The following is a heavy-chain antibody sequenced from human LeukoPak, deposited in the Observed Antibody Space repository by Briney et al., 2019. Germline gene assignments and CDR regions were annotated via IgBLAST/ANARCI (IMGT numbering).Heavy chain of an antibody. CDR3: SRRPIRGDYVDY. CDR1: VGSFSGYY. V-gene: IGHV4-34*01. Sequence: SETLSLTCAVYVGSFSGYYWSGIPHPPGKGVECIGEINHSGSTTYHPPLKSRVTILEDKSKKHISPKLSSVTAPDTAVYYCSRRPIRGDYVDYWGQGTLVTVSS. D-gene: IGHD3-10*01. J-gene: IGHJ4*02. CDR2: INHSGST.